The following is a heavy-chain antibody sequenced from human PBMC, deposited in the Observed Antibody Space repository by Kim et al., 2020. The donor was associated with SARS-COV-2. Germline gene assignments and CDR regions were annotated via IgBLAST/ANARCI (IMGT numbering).Heavy chain of an antibody. V-gene: IGHV4-39*01. CDR1: GGSISSSSYY. CDR2: IYYSGST. Sequence: SETLSLTCTVSGGSISSSSYYWGWIRQPPGKGLEWIGSIYYSGSTYYNPSLKSRVTISVDTSKNQFSLKLSSVTAADTAVYYCARRQQWLALDYWGQGTL. J-gene: IGHJ4*02. CDR3: ARRQQWLALDY. D-gene: IGHD6-19*01.